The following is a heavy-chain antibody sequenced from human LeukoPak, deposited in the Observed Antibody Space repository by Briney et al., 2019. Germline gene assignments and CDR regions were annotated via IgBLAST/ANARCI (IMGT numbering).Heavy chain of an antibody. Sequence: PSETLSLTCTVSGGSISNSNYYWGCIRQPPGKGLEWIGNIYYSGSTNYNPSLKSRVTISVDTSKNQFSLKLSSVTAADTAVYYCARGVVAARFWFDPWGQGTLVTVSS. CDR2: IYYSGST. V-gene: IGHV4-61*05. CDR1: GGSISNSNYY. J-gene: IGHJ5*02. D-gene: IGHD2-15*01. CDR3: ARGVVAARFWFDP.